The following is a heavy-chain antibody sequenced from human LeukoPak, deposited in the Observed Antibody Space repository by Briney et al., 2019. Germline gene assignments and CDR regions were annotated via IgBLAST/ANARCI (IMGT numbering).Heavy chain of an antibody. V-gene: IGHV1-18*01. CDR1: GYTFTSYG. D-gene: IGHD3-16*02. Sequence: ASVKVSCKASGYTFTSYGISWVRQAPGQGLEWMGWISAYNGNTNYAQKLQGRVTMTTDTSTSTAYMELRSLRSDDTAVYYCARDYYDYIWGGYRYMDYWGQGTLVTVSS. J-gene: IGHJ4*02. CDR3: ARDYYDYIWGGYRYMDY. CDR2: ISAYNGNT.